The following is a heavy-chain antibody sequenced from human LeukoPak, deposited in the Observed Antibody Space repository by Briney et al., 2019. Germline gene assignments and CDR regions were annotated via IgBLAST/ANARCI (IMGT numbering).Heavy chain of an antibody. CDR2: ISYDGSNK. D-gene: IGHD7-27*01. CDR1: GFTFSSYA. V-gene: IGHV3-30-3*01. Sequence: PGGSLRLSCAASGFTFSSYAMHWVRQAPGKGLEWVAVISYDGSNKYYADSVKGRFTISRDNSKNTLYLQMNSLRAEDTAVYYCARLSPRGRNWGSGAFDIWGQGTMVTVSS. CDR3: ARLSPRGRNWGSGAFDI. J-gene: IGHJ3*02.